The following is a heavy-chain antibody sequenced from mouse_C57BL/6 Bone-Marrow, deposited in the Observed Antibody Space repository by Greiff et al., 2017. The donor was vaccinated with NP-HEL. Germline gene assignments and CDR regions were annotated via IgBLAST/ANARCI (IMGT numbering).Heavy chain of an antibody. D-gene: IGHD2-3*01. J-gene: IGHJ1*03. V-gene: IGHV5-9*01. CDR3: ARLYDYGYFDV. CDR2: ISGGGGNT. CDR1: GFTFSSYT. Sequence: EVKVEESGGGLVKPGGSLKLSCAASGFTFSSYTMSWVRQTPEKRLEWVATISGGGGNTYYPDSVKGRFTISRDNAKNTLYLQMSSLRSEDTALYYCARLYDYGYFDVWGTGTTVTVSS.